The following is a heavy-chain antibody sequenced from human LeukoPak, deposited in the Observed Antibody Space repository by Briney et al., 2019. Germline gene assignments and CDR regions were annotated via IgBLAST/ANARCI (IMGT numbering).Heavy chain of an antibody. CDR2: IYSGGST. V-gene: IGHV3-53*04. CDR1: GFTVSSNY. CDR3: ASLKFYGDSCYFDY. Sequence: GGSLRLSCAASGFTVSSNYMSWVRQAPGKGLEWVSVIYSGGSTYYADSVKGRFTISRHNSKNTLYLQMNSLRAEDTAVYYCASLKFYGDSCYFDYWGQGTLVTVSS. D-gene: IGHD4-17*01. J-gene: IGHJ4*02.